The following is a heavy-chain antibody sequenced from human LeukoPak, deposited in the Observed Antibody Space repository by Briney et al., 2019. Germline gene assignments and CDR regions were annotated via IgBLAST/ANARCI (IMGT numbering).Heavy chain of an antibody. D-gene: IGHD1-1*01. CDR1: VRPISSYY. Sequence: PAETLSLTRTVSVRPISSYYWSWIRQPPGKGLEWVGYIYYSGSTNYNPSLKSRVTISVDTSKNQFSLKLSSVTAADTAVYYCAAYNWNDFYYYGMDVWGKGTTVTVSS. J-gene: IGHJ6*04. CDR2: IYYSGST. V-gene: IGHV4-59*01. CDR3: AAYNWNDFYYYGMDV.